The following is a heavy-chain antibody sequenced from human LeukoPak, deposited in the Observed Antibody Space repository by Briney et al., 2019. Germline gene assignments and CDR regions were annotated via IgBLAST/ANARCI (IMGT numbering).Heavy chain of an antibody. CDR3: ARGGRFCAAGSCYPNWLAP. J-gene: IGHJ5*02. D-gene: IGHD2-15*01. V-gene: IGHV4-30-4*01. CDR2: IYYSGSV. CDR1: GGSISSGDYY. Sequence: SETLSLTCSVSGGSISSGDYYWSWIRQSPEKGLEWIGFIYYSGSVFYNPSLESRLAISVDSSVNQFSLTLTSVTAADTAVYYCARGGRFCAAGSCYPNWLAPWGQGTLVTVSS.